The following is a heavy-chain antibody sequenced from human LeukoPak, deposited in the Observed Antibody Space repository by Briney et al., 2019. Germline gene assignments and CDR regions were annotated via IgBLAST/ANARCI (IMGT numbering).Heavy chain of an antibody. Sequence: PGGSLRLSCAASGFTFSSYAMHWVRQAPGKGLEYVSAISSNGGSTYYANSVKGRFTISRDNSKNTLYLQMGSLRAEDMAVYYCARQSTMIVVVTVFDYWGQGTLVTVSS. CDR2: ISSNGGST. D-gene: IGHD3-22*01. CDR3: ARQSTMIVVVTVFDY. J-gene: IGHJ4*02. V-gene: IGHV3-64*01. CDR1: GFTFSSYA.